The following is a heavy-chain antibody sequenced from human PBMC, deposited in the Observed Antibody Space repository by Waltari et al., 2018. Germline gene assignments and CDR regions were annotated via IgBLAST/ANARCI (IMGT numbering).Heavy chain of an antibody. V-gene: IGHV4-61*02. Sequence: QVQLQESGPGLVKPSQTLSLTCTVSGGSISSGSYYWSWIRQPAGKGLEWIGRIYTSWSTNYNPSLKSRVTISVDTSKNQFSLKLSSVTAADTAVYYCARESLGYCSGGSCYYYYGMDVWGQGTTVTVSS. D-gene: IGHD2-15*01. CDR1: GGSISSGSYY. CDR3: ARESLGYCSGGSCYYYYGMDV. J-gene: IGHJ6*02. CDR2: IYTSWST.